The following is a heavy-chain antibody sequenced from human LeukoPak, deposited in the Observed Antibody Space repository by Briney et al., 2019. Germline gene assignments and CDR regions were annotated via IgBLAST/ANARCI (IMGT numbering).Heavy chain of an antibody. CDR3: AKNLGHDFWSGFDY. D-gene: IGHD3-3*01. J-gene: IGHJ4*02. CDR2: ISGSGGST. Sequence: PGSSLRLSCAASGFPFSGSGMHWVRQAPGKGLEWVSAISGSGGSTYYADSVKGRFTISRDNSKNTLYLQMNSLRAEDTAVYYCAKNLGHDFWSGFDYWGQGTLVTVSS. CDR1: GFPFSGSG. V-gene: IGHV3-23*01.